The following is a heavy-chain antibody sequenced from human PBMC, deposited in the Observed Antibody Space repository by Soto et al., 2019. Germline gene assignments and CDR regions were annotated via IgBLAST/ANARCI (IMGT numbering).Heavy chain of an antibody. CDR1: GYSFTRYW. V-gene: IGHV5-10-1*01. D-gene: IGHD6-13*01. J-gene: IGHJ4*02. CDR2: VDPSDSHT. Sequence: GEPLKISCKGSGYSFTRYWISWESQMPGKGLGWLGGVDPSDSHTHDSPSFQGHVTISAEKSISTAYLQSSSLKASDTAMYYCARLQAAAGDNDRTFDHWGEITQVTDSS. CDR3: ARLQAAAGDNDRTFDH.